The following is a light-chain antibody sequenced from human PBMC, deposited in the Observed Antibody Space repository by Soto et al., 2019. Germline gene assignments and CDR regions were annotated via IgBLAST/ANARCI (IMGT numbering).Light chain of an antibody. CDR3: QQYNTYWT. V-gene: IGKV1-5*01. CDR1: QNVNNW. J-gene: IGKJ1*01. CDR2: DAS. Sequence: DIQMTQFPSALSASVGERVTITCRASQNVNNWLAWYHHKPGKAPQLLIYDASVLETGVPSRFSGSGSGTEFTLAISGLQSDDFATYYSQQYNTYWTFGPGTKVEVK.